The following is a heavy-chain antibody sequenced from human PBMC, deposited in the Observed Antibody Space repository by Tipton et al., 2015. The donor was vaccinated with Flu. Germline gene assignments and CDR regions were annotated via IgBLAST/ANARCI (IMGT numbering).Heavy chain of an antibody. J-gene: IGHJ3*01. Sequence: LRLSCSVSGDSIGSGYYWGWIRQPPGKGLEWIGNIYYTGNTYHNPSLKSRVTISVDTSKNQFSLRLSSVTSADTAVYYCARDLRWELHAFDLWGQGTMVTVSS. CDR3: ARDLRWELHAFDL. CDR2: IYYTGNT. CDR1: GDSIGSGYY. V-gene: IGHV4-38-2*02. D-gene: IGHD1-26*01.